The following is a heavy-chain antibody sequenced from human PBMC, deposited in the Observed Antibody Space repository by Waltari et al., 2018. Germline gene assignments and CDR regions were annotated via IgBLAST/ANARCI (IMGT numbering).Heavy chain of an antibody. D-gene: IGHD5-12*01. CDR2: FDPEDGET. J-gene: IGHJ2*01. CDR1: GYTLNELS. V-gene: IGHV1-24*01. CDR3: ATRMATTPGWYFDL. Sequence: QVQLVQSGAEVKKPGASVKVSCRVSGYTLNELSMHLVRQAPGKGLEWMGGFDPEDGETIYAQKFQGRVTMTEDTSTDTAYMELSSLRSEDTAVYYSATRMATTPGWYFDLWGRGTLVTVSS.